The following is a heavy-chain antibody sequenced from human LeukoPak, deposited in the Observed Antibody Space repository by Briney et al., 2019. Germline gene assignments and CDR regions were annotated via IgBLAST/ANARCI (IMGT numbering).Heavy chain of an antibody. CDR3: ARGPSIQLWSDPYYYYGMDV. D-gene: IGHD5-18*01. J-gene: IGHJ6*02. V-gene: IGHV4-34*01. CDR1: GGSFSGYY. CDR2: INHSGST. Sequence: SETLSLTCAVYGGSFSGYYWSWIRQPPGKGLEWIGEINHSGSTNYNPSLKSRVTISVDTSKNQFSLKLSSVTAADTAVYYCARGPSIQLWSDPYYYYGMDVWGQGTAVTVSS.